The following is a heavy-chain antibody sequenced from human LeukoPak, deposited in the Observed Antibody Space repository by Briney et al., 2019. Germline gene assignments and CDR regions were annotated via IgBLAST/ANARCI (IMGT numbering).Heavy chain of an antibody. CDR2: MYYSGST. J-gene: IGHJ5*02. V-gene: IGHV4-59*01. Sequence: PSETLSLTCTVSGGSINNYYWSWIRQPPGKGLEWIGYMYYSGSTNYNPSLKSRVTITLDPSKNQFSLKLSSVTAADTAVYYCARDSSGWYRWFDPWGQGTRVTVSS. D-gene: IGHD6-19*01. CDR1: GGSINNYY. CDR3: ARDSSGWYRWFDP.